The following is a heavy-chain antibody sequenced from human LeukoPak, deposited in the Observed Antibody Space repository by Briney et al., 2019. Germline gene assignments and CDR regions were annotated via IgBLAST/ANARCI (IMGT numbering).Heavy chain of an antibody. V-gene: IGHV4-34*01. J-gene: IGHJ6*02. D-gene: IGHD2-15*01. CDR3: ARGRKIVVVVAALRYYYGMDV. Sequence: PSETLSLTCAAYGVSFSGYYWSWIRQPPGKGLEWIGEINHSGSTNYNPSLKSRVTISVDTSKNQFSLKLSSVTAADTAVYYCARGRKIVVVVAALRYYYGMDVWGQGTTVTVSS. CDR1: GVSFSGYY. CDR2: INHSGST.